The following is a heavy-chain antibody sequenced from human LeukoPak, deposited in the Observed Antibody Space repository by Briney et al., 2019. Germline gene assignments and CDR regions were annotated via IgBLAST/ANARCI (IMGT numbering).Heavy chain of an antibody. J-gene: IGHJ4*02. Sequence: ASVKVSCEASGYAFTSSGITWVRQAPGQGLEWMGWVSPYKRDTKFAQKFQGRVTLTIDTSTSTAYMELRSLTSDATAVYYCARRGGSYSHSDFWGQGTLVTVSS. CDR3: ARRGGSYSHSDF. V-gene: IGHV1-18*01. CDR2: VSPYKRDT. CDR1: GYAFTSSG. D-gene: IGHD1-26*01.